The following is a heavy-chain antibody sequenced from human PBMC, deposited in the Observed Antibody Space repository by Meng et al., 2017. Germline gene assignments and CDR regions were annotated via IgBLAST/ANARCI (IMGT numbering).Heavy chain of an antibody. J-gene: IGHJ1*01. CDR2: IYYSGST. Sequence: QLELQGAGPGLVKPSETLSLTCTVSGGSISSSSYYWGWIRQPPGKGLEWIGSIYYSGSTYYNPSLKSRVTISVDTSKNQFSLKLSSVTAADTAVYYCARDGIAAAGTGRSYFQHWGQGTLVTSPQ. V-gene: IGHV4-39*07. CDR3: ARDGIAAAGTGRSYFQH. CDR1: GGSISSSSYY. D-gene: IGHD6-13*01.